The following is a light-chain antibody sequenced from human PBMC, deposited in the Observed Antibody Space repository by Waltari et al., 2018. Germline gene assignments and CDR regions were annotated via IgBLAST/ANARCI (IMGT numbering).Light chain of an antibody. V-gene: IGKV1-12*01. Sequence: DIQMPQPPSSVSASVGARVTSTCRASQYIHNYLARYQPKPGKAPKLLMYDSSSLESGVPSRFSGSGSGVDFTLTISSLQSEDFATYYCQQAKTFPHTFGGGTKVEVK. CDR2: DSS. CDR3: QQAKTFPHT. J-gene: IGKJ4*01. CDR1: QYIHNY.